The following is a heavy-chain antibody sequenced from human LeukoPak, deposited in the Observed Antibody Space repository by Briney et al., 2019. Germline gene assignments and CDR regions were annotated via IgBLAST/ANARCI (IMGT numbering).Heavy chain of an antibody. CDR3: AKPDCSYSDCYRPTY. V-gene: IGHV3-23*01. D-gene: IGHD2-2*02. CDR2: ISGSDGTT. CDR1: GFTFSSYA. Sequence: GGPLRLSCAASGFTFSSYAMNWVRQAPGKGLEWVSAISGSDGTTYYADSVKGRFTISRDNSKSTLYLQMNSLRAEDTAVYYCAKPDCSYSDCYRPTYWGQGTLVTVSS. J-gene: IGHJ4*02.